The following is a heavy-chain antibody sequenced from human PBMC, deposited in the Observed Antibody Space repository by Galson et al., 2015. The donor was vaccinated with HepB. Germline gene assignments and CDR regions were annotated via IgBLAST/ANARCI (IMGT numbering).Heavy chain of an antibody. D-gene: IGHD1-26*01. V-gene: IGHV4-59*02. Sequence: SETLSLTCTVSGDSVSNDYWSWIRQPPGEGLEWIGYIYNTGSTNYNPSLKSRVTISVDTSKNQFSLKLTSVTAADTAVYYCARGHAGTYYSGWGQGTLVTVSS. CDR2: IYNTGST. J-gene: IGHJ4*02. CDR3: ARGHAGTYYSG. CDR1: GDSVSNDY.